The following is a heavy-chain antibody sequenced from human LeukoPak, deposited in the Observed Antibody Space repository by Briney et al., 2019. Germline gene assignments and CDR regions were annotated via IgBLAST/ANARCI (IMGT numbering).Heavy chain of an antibody. CDR2: IIPIFGTA. CDR3: ARGRKDYYDSSGYYYHNAFDI. V-gene: IGHV1-69*13. Sequence: SVKVSCKASGYTFTSYGISWVRQAPGQGLEWMGGIIPIFGTANYAQKFQGRVTITADESASTAYMELSSLRSEDTAVYYCARGRKDYYDSSGYYYHNAFDIWGQGTMVTVSS. D-gene: IGHD3-22*01. J-gene: IGHJ3*02. CDR1: GYTFTSYG.